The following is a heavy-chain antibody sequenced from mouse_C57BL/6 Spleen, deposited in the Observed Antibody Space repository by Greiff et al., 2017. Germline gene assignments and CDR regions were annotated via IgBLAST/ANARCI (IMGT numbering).Heavy chain of an antibody. CDR3: TEEGGCDSNYLYAMDY. J-gene: IGHJ4*01. CDR1: GYTFTDYE. CDR2: IDPETGGT. Sequence: QVQLQQSGAELVRPGASVTLSCKASGYTFTDYEMHWVKQTPVHGLEWIGAIDPETGGTAYNQKFKGKAILTADKSSSTAYMELRSLTSEDSAVYYCTEEGGCDSNYLYAMDYWGQGTSVTVSS. V-gene: IGHV1-15*01. D-gene: IGHD2-5*01.